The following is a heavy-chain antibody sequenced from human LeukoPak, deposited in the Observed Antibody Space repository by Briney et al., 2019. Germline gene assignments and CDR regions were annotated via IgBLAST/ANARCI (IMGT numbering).Heavy chain of an antibody. D-gene: IGHD6-13*01. J-gene: IGHJ1*01. CDR3: AKGGVYSSSWSNAEYFQH. CDR2: IRYDGSNK. Sequence: PGGSLRLSCAASGFTFSSYGMHWVRQAPGKGLEWVAFIRYDGSNKYYADSVKGRFTISRDNSKNTLYLQMNSLRAEDTAVYYCAKGGVYSSSWSNAEYFQHWGQGTLVTVSS. V-gene: IGHV3-30*02. CDR1: GFTFSSYG.